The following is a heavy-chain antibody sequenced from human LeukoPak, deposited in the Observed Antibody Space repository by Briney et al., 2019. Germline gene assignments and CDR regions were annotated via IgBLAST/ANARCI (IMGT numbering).Heavy chain of an antibody. V-gene: IGHV3-23*01. CDR3: ANNGGCSGGSCYSSGFY. D-gene: IGHD2-15*01. Sequence: GGSLRLSWAASGFTFSSYAMSWVRQAPGKGLEWVSAISGSGGSTYYADSVKGRFTISRDNSKNTLYLQMNSLRAEDTAVYYCANNGGCSGGSCYSSGFYWGQGTLVTVSS. CDR2: ISGSGGST. J-gene: IGHJ4*02. CDR1: GFTFSSYA.